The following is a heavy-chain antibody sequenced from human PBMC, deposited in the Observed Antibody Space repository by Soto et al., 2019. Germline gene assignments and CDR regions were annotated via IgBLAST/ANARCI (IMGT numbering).Heavy chain of an antibody. J-gene: IGHJ3*02. D-gene: IGHD2-15*01. CDR3: ARIRVGVVAVRAFDI. CDR2: IFSNDEK. V-gene: IGHV2-26*01. CDR1: GFSLSNARMG. Sequence: KESGPVLVKPTETLTLTCTVSGFSLSNARMGVSWIRQPPGKALEWLAHIFSNDEKSYSTSLKSRLTISKDTSKSQVVLTMTNMDPVDTATYYCARIRVGVVAVRAFDIWGQGTMVTVSS.